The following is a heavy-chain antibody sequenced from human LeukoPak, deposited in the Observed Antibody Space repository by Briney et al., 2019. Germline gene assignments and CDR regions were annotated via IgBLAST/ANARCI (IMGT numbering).Heavy chain of an antibody. V-gene: IGHV1-2*06. Sequence: ASVKVSCKASGYTFTGYYMHWVRQAPGQGLEWMGRIDPNTGGTKSAKNFQGRVTMTRDTSISTAYMALSGLRSDDTAVYYCASLYDIVGTTVDYWGQGTLVTVSS. CDR1: GYTFTGYY. CDR2: IDPNTGGT. D-gene: IGHD1-26*01. CDR3: ASLYDIVGTTVDY. J-gene: IGHJ4*02.